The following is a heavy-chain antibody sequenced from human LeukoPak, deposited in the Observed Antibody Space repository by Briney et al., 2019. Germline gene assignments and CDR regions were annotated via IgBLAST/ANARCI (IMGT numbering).Heavy chain of an antibody. CDR2: IRSKAYGGTT. D-gene: IGHD6-19*01. V-gene: IGHV3-49*04. Sequence: PGGSLRLSCAASGFTFSSYALDWVRQAPGKGLEWVGFIRSKAYGGTTEYAASVKGRFTISRDDSKSIACLQMNSLKTEDTAVYYCTRADSSGGGGYWGQGTLVTVSS. J-gene: IGHJ4*02. CDR1: GFTFSSYA. CDR3: TRADSSGGGGY.